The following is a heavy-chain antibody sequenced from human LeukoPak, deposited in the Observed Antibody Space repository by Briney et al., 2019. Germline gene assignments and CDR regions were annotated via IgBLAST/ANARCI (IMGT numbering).Heavy chain of an antibody. CDR2: IYTSGST. CDR3: ARYYYGSPFDI. V-gene: IGHV4-61*02. D-gene: IGHD3-10*01. Sequence: SETLSLTCTVSGGSISSGSYYWSWIRQPAGKGLEWIGRIYTSGSTNYNPSLKSRVTISVDTSKNQFSLKLSSVTAADTAVYYCARYYYGSPFDIWGQGTMVTVSS. J-gene: IGHJ3*02. CDR1: GGSISSGSYY.